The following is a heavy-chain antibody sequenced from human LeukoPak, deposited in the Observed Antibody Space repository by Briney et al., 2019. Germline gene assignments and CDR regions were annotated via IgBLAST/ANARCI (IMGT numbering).Heavy chain of an antibody. Sequence: GESLKISCKASGYSFSNFWIGWVRQTPGKALEWIGSMYPGNSDTRYSPSFQGHVTISADTSTTTAYLQWSSLKASDTAMFYCARTVGGDYFDYWGQGTLVTVSS. CDR2: MYPGNSDT. CDR1: GYSFSNFW. J-gene: IGHJ4*02. V-gene: IGHV5-51*01. CDR3: ARTVGGDYFDY. D-gene: IGHD3-16*01.